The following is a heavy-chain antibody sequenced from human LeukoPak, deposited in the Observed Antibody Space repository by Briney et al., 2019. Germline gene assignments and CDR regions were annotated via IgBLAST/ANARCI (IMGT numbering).Heavy chain of an antibody. CDR3: ARVGNYYDSSGYYDPPDYFQH. D-gene: IGHD3-22*01. CDR1: GGTFSSYA. V-gene: IGHV1-69*05. J-gene: IGHJ1*01. Sequence: SVKVSCKASGGTFSSYAISWVRQAPGQGLEWMGRIIPIFGTANYAQKFQGRVTITTDESTSTAYMELSSLRSEDTAVYYCARVGNYYDSSGYYDPPDYFQHWGQGTLVTVSS. CDR2: IIPIFGTA.